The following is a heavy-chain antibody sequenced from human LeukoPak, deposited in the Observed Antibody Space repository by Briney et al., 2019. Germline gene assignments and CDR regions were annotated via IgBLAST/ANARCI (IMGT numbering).Heavy chain of an antibody. CDR2: MYYTGTT. CDR1: GGSIRNYH. D-gene: IGHD2-2*01. Sequence: PSETLSLTCTVSGGSIRNYHWNWIRQSPGRGLEWIGYMYYTGTTNYNSSLKSRVTISVDRFKNQFSLRLTSVAVADTAVYYCATLYCSRTSCYVDYWGQGSLVTVSS. J-gene: IGHJ4*02. V-gene: IGHV4-59*12. CDR3: ATLYCSRTSCYVDY.